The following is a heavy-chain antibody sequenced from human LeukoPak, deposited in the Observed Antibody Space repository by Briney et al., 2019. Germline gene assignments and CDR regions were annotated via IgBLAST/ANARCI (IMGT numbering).Heavy chain of an antibody. V-gene: IGHV3-9*01. J-gene: IGHJ4*02. CDR1: GFTFDDYA. D-gene: IGHD5-12*01. CDR3: AINGGGGSGYGNFDY. CDR2: INWNSDSI. Sequence: PGRSLRLSCAVSGFTFDDYAMHWVRQVPGKGLEGVSGINWNSDSIGYADSVKGRFTTSRDNAKNSLYLQMNSLRAEDTAFYYCAINGGGGSGYGNFDYWGQGTLVTVSS.